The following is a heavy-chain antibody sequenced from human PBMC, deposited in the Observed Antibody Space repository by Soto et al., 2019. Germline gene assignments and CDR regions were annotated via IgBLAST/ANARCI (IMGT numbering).Heavy chain of an antibody. CDR2: LTWNGEVL. V-gene: IGHV3-9*01. CDR3: VKDSEGSSCLTHLDI. D-gene: IGHD3-3*01. J-gene: IGHJ4*02. Sequence: PGGSLRLSCVASGFTFDDYAIHWVRQTPGKGLEWVSGLTWNGEVLGYADSVKGRFTISRDNAKNSLYLEMNSLRPKDTALYYCVKDSEGSSCLTHLDIWGQGTLVTVSS. CDR1: GFTFDDYA.